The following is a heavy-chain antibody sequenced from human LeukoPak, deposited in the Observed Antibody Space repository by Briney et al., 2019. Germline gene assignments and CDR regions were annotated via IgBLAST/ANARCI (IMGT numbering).Heavy chain of an antibody. Sequence: SGTLSLTCAVSGGSISSSNWWSWVRQPPGKGLEWIGEIYHSGSTNYNPSLKSRVTISVDTSKNQFSLKLSSVTAADTAVYYCARFGYSSSTLFLDYWGQGTLVTVSS. CDR1: GGSISSSNW. D-gene: IGHD6-13*01. V-gene: IGHV4-4*02. CDR3: ARFGYSSSTLFLDY. J-gene: IGHJ4*02. CDR2: IYHSGST.